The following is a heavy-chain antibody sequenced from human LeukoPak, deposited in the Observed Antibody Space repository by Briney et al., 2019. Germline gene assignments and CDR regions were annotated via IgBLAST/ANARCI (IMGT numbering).Heavy chain of an antibody. D-gene: IGHD1-26*01. J-gene: IGHJ4*02. Sequence: GGSLRLSCAASGFTFSSYAMHWVRQAPGKGLEWVAVISYDGSNKYYADSVKGRFTISRDNSKNTLYLQMNSLRAEDTAVYYCARDGIVGATTIFDYWGQGTLVTVSS. V-gene: IGHV3-30-3*01. CDR3: ARDGIVGATTIFDY. CDR2: ISYDGSNK. CDR1: GFTFSSYA.